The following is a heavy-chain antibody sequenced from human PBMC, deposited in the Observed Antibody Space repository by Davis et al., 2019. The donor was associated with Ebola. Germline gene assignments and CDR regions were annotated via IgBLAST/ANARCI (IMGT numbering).Heavy chain of an antibody. CDR3: ARERDGSGWGRFDH. D-gene: IGHD6-19*01. J-gene: IGHJ4*02. V-gene: IGHV3-20*04. CDR1: GFTFDDYG. Sequence: GESLKISCAASGFTFDDYGMSWVRQVPGKGLEWVSGINWNGGSTGYADPVKGRFTISSENSKNTMYLQMNSLRAEDTGFYYCARERDGSGWGRFDHWGQGTLVTVSS. CDR2: INWNGGST.